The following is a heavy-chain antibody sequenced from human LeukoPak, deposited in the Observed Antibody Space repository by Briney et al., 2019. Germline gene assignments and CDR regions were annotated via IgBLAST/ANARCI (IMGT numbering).Heavy chain of an antibody. Sequence: GGSLRLSCAASGFTFSSYAMHWVRQAPGKGLEWVAVISYDGSNKYYADSVKGRFTISRDNSKNTLYLQMNSLRAEDTAVYYCAKAQARGLLPQGYWGQGTLVTVSS. CDR1: GFTFSSYA. J-gene: IGHJ4*02. V-gene: IGHV3-30*07. D-gene: IGHD3-22*01. CDR2: ISYDGSNK. CDR3: AKAQARGLLPQGY.